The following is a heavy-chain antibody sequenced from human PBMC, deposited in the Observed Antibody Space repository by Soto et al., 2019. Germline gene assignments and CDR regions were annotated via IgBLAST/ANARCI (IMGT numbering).Heavy chain of an antibody. CDR3: ARGSSIAGLYYGMDV. CDR2: NYYSGIT. CDR1: GGSISSGGYY. D-gene: IGHD6-6*01. J-gene: IGHJ6*02. Sequence: QVQLQESGPGLVKPSQTLSLTCTVSGGSISSGGYYWTWIRQHPGKGLEWIGYNYYSGITYYNPSLTSPVTTSLATSKTQSSLQLSSLTAADTAVYYCARGSSIAGLYYGMDVWGQGTTVTVSS. V-gene: IGHV4-31*01.